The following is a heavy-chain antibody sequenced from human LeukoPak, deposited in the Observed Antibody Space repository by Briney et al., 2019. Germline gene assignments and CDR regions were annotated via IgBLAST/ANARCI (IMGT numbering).Heavy chain of an antibody. D-gene: IGHD3-22*01. J-gene: IGHJ4*02. CDR2: IHYSGST. V-gene: IGHV4-59*01. Sequence: SETLSLTCTVSGGSISSYYWSWIRQPPGKGLEWIGYIHYSGSTNYNPSLKSRVTISVDTSKNQFSLKLSSVTAADTAVYYCAREGFYYDSSGYFDYWDQGTLVTVSS. CDR1: GGSISSYY. CDR3: AREGFYYDSSGYFDY.